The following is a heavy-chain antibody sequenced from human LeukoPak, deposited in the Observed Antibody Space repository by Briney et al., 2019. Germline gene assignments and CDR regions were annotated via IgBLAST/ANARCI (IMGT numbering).Heavy chain of an antibody. V-gene: IGHV3-48*03. CDR1: GFTVSSFE. CDR3: ARSYYEYYYDSSGYYRPYFDY. CDR2: ISSSGGTM. D-gene: IGHD3-22*01. J-gene: IGHJ4*02. Sequence: PGGSLRLSCEASGFTVSSFEINWVRQAPGKGLEWVSYISSSGGTMDYADSVKGRFTVSRDNGKKLVHLQLNSLRAEDTAVYFCARSYYEYYYDSSGYYRPYFDYWGQGTLVTVSS.